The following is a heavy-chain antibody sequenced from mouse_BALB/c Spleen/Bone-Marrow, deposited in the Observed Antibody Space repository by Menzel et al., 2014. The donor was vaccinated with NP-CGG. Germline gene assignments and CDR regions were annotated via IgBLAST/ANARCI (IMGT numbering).Heavy chain of an antibody. D-gene: IGHD2-2*01. J-gene: IGHJ3*01. CDR2: INPNSDYT. CDR1: GYTFIYYT. CDR3: AREVYGSWFAY. V-gene: IGHV1-4*01. Sequence: QVQLQQSGAELARPGASVKMSCKASGYTFIYYTMYWVKQRPGQGLEWIGYINPNSDYTNYNQKFKDKATLTADKSSSTAYRQLSSLTSEDSAVYYCAREVYGSWFAYWGQGTLATVSA.